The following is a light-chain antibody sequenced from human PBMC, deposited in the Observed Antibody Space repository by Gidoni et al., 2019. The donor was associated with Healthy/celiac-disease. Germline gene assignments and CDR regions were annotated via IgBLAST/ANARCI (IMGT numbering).Light chain of an antibody. CDR1: QAIGIY. Sequence: DIQMTQSPSSLTASVGDRVTITCRASQAIGIYLAWYQQKAGKVPKLLIVGASTLQFGVPSRFSGGGSVTDVTLTISGLQPEDVATYYCQTYNSAPQWTCGQGTKVEI. V-gene: IGKV1-27*01. CDR3: QTYNSAPQWT. CDR2: GAS. J-gene: IGKJ1*01.